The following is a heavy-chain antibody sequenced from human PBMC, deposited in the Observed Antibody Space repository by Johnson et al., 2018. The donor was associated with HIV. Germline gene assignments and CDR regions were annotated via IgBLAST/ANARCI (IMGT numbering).Heavy chain of an antibody. CDR1: GFSFSDYY. CDR3: ATRDPTHRPGVFDI. D-gene: IGHD1-14*01. Sequence: QVQLVESGGGLVKPGGSLRLSCAASGFSFSDYYMSWIRQAPGKGPEWVSYISSSGSTVYYADSVKVRFTISRDNAKNSLYLQMNSLRAEDTAVYYCATRDPTHRPGVFDIWGQGTMVTVSS. CDR2: ISSSGSTV. J-gene: IGHJ3*02. V-gene: IGHV3-11*04.